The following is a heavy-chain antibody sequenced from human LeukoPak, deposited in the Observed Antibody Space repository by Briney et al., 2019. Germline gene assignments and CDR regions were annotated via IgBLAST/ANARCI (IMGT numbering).Heavy chain of an antibody. Sequence: GGSLRLSCAASGFTFSSYGMHWVRQAPGKGLEWVAVISYDGSNKYYADSVKGRFTISRDNSKNTLYLQMNSLRAEDTAVYYCAIYYDSSGYETMNAFDIWGQGTMVTVSS. CDR3: AIYYDSSGYETMNAFDI. CDR2: ISYDGSNK. D-gene: IGHD3-22*01. J-gene: IGHJ3*02. V-gene: IGHV3-30*03. CDR1: GFTFSSYG.